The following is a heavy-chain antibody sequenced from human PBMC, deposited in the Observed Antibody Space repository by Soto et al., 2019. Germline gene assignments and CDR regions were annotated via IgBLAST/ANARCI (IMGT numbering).Heavy chain of an antibody. CDR1: GYTFTSYG. CDR3: ARALITIFGVVITNENYFDY. D-gene: IGHD3-3*01. J-gene: IGHJ4*02. V-gene: IGHV1-18*01. CDR2: IRAYNGNT. Sequence: QVQLVQSGAEVKKPGASVKVSCKASGYTFTSYGISWVRQAPGQGLEWMGWIRAYNGNTNYAQKLQCIVTMTTDTSTSTAYMEMRSLRSDDTAVYYCARALITIFGVVITNENYFDYWGQGTRVTVSS.